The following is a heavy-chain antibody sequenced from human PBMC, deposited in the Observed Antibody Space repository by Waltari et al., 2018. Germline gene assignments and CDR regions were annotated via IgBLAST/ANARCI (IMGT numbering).Heavy chain of an antibody. CDR2: ISYDEINK. CDR1: GFTFSSYA. J-gene: IGHJ5*02. V-gene: IGHV3-30-3*01. Sequence: QVQLVESGGGVVQPGRSLRLSCAASGFTFSSYAMHWVRQAPGKGLEWLAVISYDEINKHNADSVKGRFTISRDNSKNTVYLQMSSLRAEDTAVYYCARDAFPGSGSYWATNRFDPWGQGTLVTVSS. D-gene: IGHD3-10*01. CDR3: ARDAFPGSGSYWATNRFDP.